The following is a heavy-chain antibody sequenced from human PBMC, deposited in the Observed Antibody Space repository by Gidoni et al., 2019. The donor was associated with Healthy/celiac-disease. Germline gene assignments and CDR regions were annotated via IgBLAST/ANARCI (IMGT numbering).Heavy chain of an antibody. CDR3: ARALGGELTNFDY. Sequence: VQLVESGGGVVRPGGSLGLYCAYSGFTFDDYGMSWVRQAPGKGLEWVSGMKWNGGSTGYADSVKCRFTISRDNAKNSLYLQMNSLRAEDTALYYCARALGGELTNFDYWGQGTLVTVSS. V-gene: IGHV3-20*04. D-gene: IGHD1-26*01. J-gene: IGHJ4*02. CDR1: GFTFDDYG. CDR2: MKWNGGST.